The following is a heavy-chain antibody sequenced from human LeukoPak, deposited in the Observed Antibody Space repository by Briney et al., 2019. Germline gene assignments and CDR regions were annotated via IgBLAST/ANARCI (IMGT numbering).Heavy chain of an antibody. D-gene: IGHD2-2*01. CDR1: GFTFSSYA. CDR3: ARDGSFTSAAPDY. Sequence: GGSLRLSCAASGFTFSSYAMHWVRQAPGKGLEWVAVISYDGSNKYYADSVKGRFTISRDNSKNTLYLQVNSLRAEDTAVYYCARDGSFTSAAPDYWGQGTLVTVSS. V-gene: IGHV3-30*04. CDR2: ISYDGSNK. J-gene: IGHJ4*02.